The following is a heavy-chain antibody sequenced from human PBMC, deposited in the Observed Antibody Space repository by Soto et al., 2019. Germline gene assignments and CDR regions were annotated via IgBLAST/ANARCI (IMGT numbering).Heavy chain of an antibody. CDR2: INSDGSST. CDR3: AKVDFSHNRTWYTANYFQP. V-gene: IGHV3-74*01. D-gene: IGHD3-3*01. CDR1: GFTFSSYW. J-gene: IGHJ1*01. Sequence: PGGSLRLSCAASGFTFSSYWMHWVRQAPGKGLVWVSRINSDGSSTSYADSVKGRFTISRDNAKNTLYLQMNSLRAEDTAVYYCAKVDFSHNRTWYTANYFQPRGQGPPVTV.